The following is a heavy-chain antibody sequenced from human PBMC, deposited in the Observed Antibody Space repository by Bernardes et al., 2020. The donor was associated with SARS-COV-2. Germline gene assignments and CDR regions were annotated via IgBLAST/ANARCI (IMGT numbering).Heavy chain of an antibody. CDR1: GGSISSYY. V-gene: IGHV4-59*01. CDR2: IYYSGST. D-gene: IGHD1-20*01. J-gene: IGHJ6*02. Sequence: SEPLSLTCTVSGGSISSYYWSWIRQPPGKGLEWIGYIYYSGSTNYNPSLKSRVTISVDTSKNQFSLKLSSVTAADTAVYYCARDRGYNWNYYYYYGMDVWGQGTTVTVSS. CDR3: ARDRGYNWNYYYYYGMDV.